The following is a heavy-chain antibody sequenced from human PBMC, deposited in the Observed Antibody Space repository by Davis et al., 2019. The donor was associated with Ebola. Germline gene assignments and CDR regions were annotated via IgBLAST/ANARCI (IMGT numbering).Heavy chain of an antibody. CDR1: GFTFSDYY. CDR3: ARGRLAGNYYYYGMDV. J-gene: IGHJ6*02. V-gene: IGHV3-11*01. Sequence: GESLKISCAASGFTFSDYYMSWIRQAPGKGLEWVSYISSSGSTIYYADSVKGRFTISRDNAKNSLYLQMNSLRAEDTAVYYCARGRLAGNYYYYGMDVWGQGTTVTVSS. CDR2: ISSSGSTI. D-gene: IGHD6-13*01.